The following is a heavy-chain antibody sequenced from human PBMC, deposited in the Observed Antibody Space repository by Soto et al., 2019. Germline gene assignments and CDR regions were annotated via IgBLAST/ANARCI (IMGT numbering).Heavy chain of an antibody. CDR2: IRWNSGSI. Sequence: PAGCMSLSFAACRFRFEVSCFPWVRQPKGKGLEWVASIRWNSGSIGYADSVKGRFTISRDNAKNSLSLQMNSLRPEDTALYYCVKDKQSNNTYGLGNWGQGTL. CDR3: VKDKQSNNTYGLGN. J-gene: IGHJ4*02. CDR1: RFRFEVSC. V-gene: IGHV3-9*01. D-gene: IGHD1-1*01.